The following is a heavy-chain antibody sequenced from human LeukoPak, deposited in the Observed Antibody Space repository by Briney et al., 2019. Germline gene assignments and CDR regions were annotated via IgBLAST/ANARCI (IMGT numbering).Heavy chain of an antibody. D-gene: IGHD2-15*01. CDR1: GFTFNNYA. CDR2: VSGRGDAT. V-gene: IGHV3-23*01. CDR3: AKAPPAAANYYYGMDV. Sequence: GGSLRLSCAASGFTFNNYAMTWVRQAPGKGLEWVSAVSGRGDATYYADSVKGRFTISRDDSKNTLYLQMNSLRAEDTAVYHCAKAPPAAANYYYGMDVWGQGTTVTVSS. J-gene: IGHJ6*02.